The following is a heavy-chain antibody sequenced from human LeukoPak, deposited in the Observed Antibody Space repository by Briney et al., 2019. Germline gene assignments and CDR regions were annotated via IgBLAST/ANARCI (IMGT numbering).Heavy chain of an antibody. CDR3: ARGRLKGESLQN. J-gene: IGHJ4*02. V-gene: IGHV1-8*01. CDR1: GYTFTSYD. D-gene: IGHD3-10*01. CDR2: MNPNSGNT. Sequence: GASVKVSCKASGYTFTSYDINWVRQATGQGLEWMGWMNPNSGNTGYAQRFQGRVTMTRNTSISTAYMELSSLRSEDTAVYYCARGRLKGESLQNWGQGTLVTVSS.